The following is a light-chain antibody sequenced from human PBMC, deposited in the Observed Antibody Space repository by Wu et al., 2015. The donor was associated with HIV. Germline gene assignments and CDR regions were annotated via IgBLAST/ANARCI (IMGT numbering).Light chain of an antibody. CDR3: QQSYGPFFT. CDR2: DTS. CDR1: ETVGLS. Sequence: EILLTQSPATLSLSPGERVTLSCRASETVGLSLAWYQQRPGQAPRLLIYDTSDRAPDVPARFTGGGSGTDFTLIISSLQPEDFAIYFCQQSYGPFFTFGPGTKVDIK. J-gene: IGKJ3*01. V-gene: IGKV3-11*01.